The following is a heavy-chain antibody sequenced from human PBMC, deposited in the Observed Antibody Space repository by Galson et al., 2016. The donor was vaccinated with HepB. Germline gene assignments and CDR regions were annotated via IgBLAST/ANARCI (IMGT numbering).Heavy chain of an antibody. CDR3: ARVAFLAARRDFDY. J-gene: IGHJ4*02. D-gene: IGHD6-6*01. CDR2: IYHTGST. CDR1: GGAISNVNYF. V-gene: IGHV4-31*03. Sequence: TLSLTCTVSGGAISNVNYFWSWIRQPPGEALKWIGCIYHTGSTYYSPSLKSRVTISVDTSKNQFSLNLSSVTAADTAVYYCARVAFLAARRDFDYWGQGTLVTVSS.